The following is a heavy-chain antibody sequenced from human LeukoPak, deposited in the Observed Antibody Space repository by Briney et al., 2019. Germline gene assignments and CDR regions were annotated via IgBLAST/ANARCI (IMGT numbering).Heavy chain of an antibody. CDR1: GVSISSSNW. Sequence: SGTLSLTCAVSGVSISSSNWWHWVRQPPGKGLEWIGEIYHSGSTNYNPSLKSRVTISVDTSKNQFSLKLSSVTAADTAVYYCARSLSGSGSPFDYWGQGTLVTVSS. CDR2: IYHSGST. V-gene: IGHV4-4*02. J-gene: IGHJ4*02. CDR3: ARSLSGSGSPFDY. D-gene: IGHD3-10*01.